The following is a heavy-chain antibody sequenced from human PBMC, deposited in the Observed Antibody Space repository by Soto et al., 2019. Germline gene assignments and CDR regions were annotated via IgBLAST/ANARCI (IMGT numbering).Heavy chain of an antibody. CDR3: VRDRPPLGSGYYFEFDS. J-gene: IGHJ4*02. Sequence: QLGGSLRLSCAVSGFSFSAYWMSWVRQAPGKGLEWVANIKKDGSEQYYVDSVKGRFTISRDNARNLLYLQMNSLRGEDTAVYYCVRDRPPLGSGYYFEFDSWGQGTLVTVSS. V-gene: IGHV3-7*03. D-gene: IGHD3-22*01. CDR1: GFSFSAYW. CDR2: IKKDGSEQ.